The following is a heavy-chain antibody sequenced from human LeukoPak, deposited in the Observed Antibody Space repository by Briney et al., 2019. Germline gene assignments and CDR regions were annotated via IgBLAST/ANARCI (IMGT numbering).Heavy chain of an antibody. CDR1: DDSISSSTYY. V-gene: IGHV4-39*07. D-gene: IGHD3-9*01. CDR3: SRGRAYFD. J-gene: IGHJ4*02. Sequence: PSDTLSLTCIISDDSISSSTYYWGWIRQPPGKGLEWIGTLYYSGKTYYNPSLKSRVTISIDTSKNQFSLRLSSVTAADTAVYYCSRGRAYFDWGQGTLVTVSS. CDR2: LYYSGKT.